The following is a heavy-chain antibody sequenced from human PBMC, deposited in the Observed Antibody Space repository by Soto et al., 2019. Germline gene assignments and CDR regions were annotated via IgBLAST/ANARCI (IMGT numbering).Heavy chain of an antibody. Sequence: ETLSLTCRLSGDSLNTHYWHWVRQPPGKGLEWIGLIFANGHTDYNPSLKSRVTMSVDASKNQFSLRLTSMTAADTAVYYCVASLAASGLNWLDPWGRGNLVTVS. CDR1: GDSLNTHY. CDR2: IFANGHT. J-gene: IGHJ5*02. D-gene: IGHD6-13*01. V-gene: IGHV4-4*07. CDR3: VASLAASGLNWLDP.